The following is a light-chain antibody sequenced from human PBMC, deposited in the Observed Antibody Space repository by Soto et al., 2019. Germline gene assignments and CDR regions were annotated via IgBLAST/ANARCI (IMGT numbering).Light chain of an antibody. Sequence: QSVLTQPPSASGSPGQSVTISCTGTSSDVVGYNYVSWYQQYPGSAPKLMIYEVTKRPSGVPDLFSGSKSGNTASLTVSGLQAEDEADYYCSSYAASNNFYFVFGGGTKVTVL. CDR3: SSYAASNNFYFV. CDR2: EVT. J-gene: IGLJ3*02. V-gene: IGLV2-8*01. CDR1: SSDVVGYNY.